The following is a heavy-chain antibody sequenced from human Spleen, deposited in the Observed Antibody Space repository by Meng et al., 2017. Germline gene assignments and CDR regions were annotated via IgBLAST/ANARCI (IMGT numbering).Heavy chain of an antibody. V-gene: IGHV1-8*01. CDR3: NEAVAGI. CDR1: GYSFTNLD. J-gene: IGHJ4*02. CDR2: MNPNSGAT. D-gene: IGHD6-19*01. Sequence: QVQLVQSGAEVKKPGASVKVSCKASGYSFTNLDINWGRQATGQGLEWMGWMNPNSGATNYAQKFQGRVTMSRDTSISTVYMELSRLRSVDTAVYYCNEAVAGIWGQGTLVTVSS.